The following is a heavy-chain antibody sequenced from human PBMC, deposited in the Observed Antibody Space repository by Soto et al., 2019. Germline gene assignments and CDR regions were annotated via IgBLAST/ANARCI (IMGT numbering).Heavy chain of an antibody. CDR3: ARLPWAGYGGVFDP. V-gene: IGHV4-59*01. CDR2: IYYSGST. J-gene: IGHJ5*02. CDR1: GGSISSYY. Sequence: QVQLQESGPGLVKPSETLSLTCTVSGGSISSYYWSWIRKPPGKGLEWIGYIYYSGSTNYNPSLTSRVTISVDTSKNQFSRKLSSVTAADTAVYYCARLPWAGYGGVFDPWGQGTLVTVSS. D-gene: IGHD2-8*02.